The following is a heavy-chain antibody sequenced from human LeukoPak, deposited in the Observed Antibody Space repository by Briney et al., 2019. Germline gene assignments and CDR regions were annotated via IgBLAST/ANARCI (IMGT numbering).Heavy chain of an antibody. CDR2: ISSSGSTI. J-gene: IGHJ4*02. CDR1: GFTFTDYY. V-gene: IGHV3-11*01. CDR3: ASPLITGTTFDY. D-gene: IGHD1-7*01. Sequence: GGSLRLSCAASGFTFTDYYMRWIRQAPGKGLEWVSYISSSGSTIYYAESVKGRFTISRDNAKNSLYLQMNSLRAEDTAVYYCASPLITGTTFDYWGQGTLVTVSS.